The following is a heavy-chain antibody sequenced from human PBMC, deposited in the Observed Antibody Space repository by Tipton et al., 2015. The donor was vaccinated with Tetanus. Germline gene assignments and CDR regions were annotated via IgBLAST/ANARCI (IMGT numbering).Heavy chain of an antibody. CDR1: GGSISSGGYY. J-gene: IGHJ3*02. Sequence: TLSLTCTVSGGSISSGGYYWSLLRQRPEERREWIGYIYYDGSTYHNPFLKRRVAISMDTAKTQSSLNLTSGTAADTAIYYCARHDDYGDHNPDGFDIWGQGTMVSVSS. CDR2: IYYDGST. D-gene: IGHD4-17*01. V-gene: IGHV4-31*02. CDR3: ARHDDYGDHNPDGFDI.